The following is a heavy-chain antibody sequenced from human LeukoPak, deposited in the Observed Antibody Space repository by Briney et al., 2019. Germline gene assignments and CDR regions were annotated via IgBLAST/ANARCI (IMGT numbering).Heavy chain of an antibody. J-gene: IGHJ3*02. D-gene: IGHD3-16*01. CDR3: ARVWSSRKAFDI. CDR2: IYYSGST. CDR1: GGSISSSSYY. Sequence: SETLSLTCTVPGGSISSSSYYWGWIRRPPGKGLEWIGNIYYSGSTYYNPSLKSRVTISVDTSKNQFSLKLSSVTAADTAVYYCARVWSSRKAFDIWGQGTMVTVSS. V-gene: IGHV4-39*01.